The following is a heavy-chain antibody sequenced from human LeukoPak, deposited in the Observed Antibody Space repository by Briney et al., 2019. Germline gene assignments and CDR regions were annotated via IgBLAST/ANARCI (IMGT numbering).Heavy chain of an antibody. CDR3: ARRMHAPTVVARTFDI. CDR1: GGSFSGYY. CDR2: IDHSGRT. J-gene: IGHJ3*02. V-gene: IGHV4-34*01. D-gene: IGHD2-21*01. Sequence: SETLSLTCAVYGGSFSGYYWSWIRQPPGKGLEWIGEIDHSGRTNYNPPLKSRVTISVATSKTQFSLKLSSVAAADTAVYYCARRMHAPTVVARTFDIWGQGTMVTVSS.